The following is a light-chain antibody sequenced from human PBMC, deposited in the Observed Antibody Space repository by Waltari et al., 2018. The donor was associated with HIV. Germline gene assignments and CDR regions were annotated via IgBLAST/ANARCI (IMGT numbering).Light chain of an antibody. CDR3: QQYYDYPWT. V-gene: IGKV1-8*01. CDR1: QPVSDY. J-gene: IGKJ1*01. Sequence: IRMTQSPSSLSASTGDRINITRRASQPVSDYVAWFRQRPGETPQFLIFGASTLHPGVPSRFSGSSSGTDFTLSVSCLQSEDFATFFCQQYYDYPWTFGPGTQIEV. CDR2: GAS.